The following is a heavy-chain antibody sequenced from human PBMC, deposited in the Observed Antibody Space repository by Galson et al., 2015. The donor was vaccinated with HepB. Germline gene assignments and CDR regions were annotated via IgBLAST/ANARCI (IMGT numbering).Heavy chain of an antibody. CDR1: GGTFSSYA. D-gene: IGHD3-22*01. CDR2: IIPIFGTA. J-gene: IGHJ4*02. Sequence: SVKVSCKASGGTFSSYAISWVRQAPGQGLEWMGGIIPIFGTANYAQKFQGRVTITADESTSTAYMELSRLRSDDTAVYYCARDYVAGYYDSSGCDYWGQGTLVTVSS. V-gene: IGHV1-69*13. CDR3: ARDYVAGYYDSSGCDY.